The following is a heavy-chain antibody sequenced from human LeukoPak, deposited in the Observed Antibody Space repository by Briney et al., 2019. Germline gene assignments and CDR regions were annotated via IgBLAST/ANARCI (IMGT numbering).Heavy chain of an antibody. V-gene: IGHV2-5*01. D-gene: IGHD3-10*01. J-gene: IGHJ4*02. CDR2: NYWNDDK. Sequence: ESGPTPVNPTQTLTLTCTFSGFSLSTTGVGVAWIRQPPGKALEWLAVNYWNDDKSYSPSLKSRLTITKDTSKNQVVLIMTNMDPVDTGTYYCAHKGRGSGSYNMWGQGTLVTVSS. CDR3: AHKGRGSGSYNM. CDR1: GFSLSTTGVG.